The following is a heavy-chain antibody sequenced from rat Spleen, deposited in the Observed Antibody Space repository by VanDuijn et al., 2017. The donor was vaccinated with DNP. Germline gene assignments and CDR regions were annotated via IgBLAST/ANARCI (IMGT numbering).Heavy chain of an antibody. Sequence: EVQLVESGGGLVQPGRSPKLSCAVSRITFSDHNMAWVRQAPKKGLEWVATISYDGSDTYYRDSVKGRFTISRDNAKSTLYLQMDSLRSEDTATYYCAGRPPPTRVMDGWGQGASVTVSS. J-gene: IGHJ4*01. CDR2: ISYDGSDT. D-gene: IGHD1-4*01. CDR1: RITFSDHN. V-gene: IGHV5-7*01. CDR3: AGRPPPTRVMDG.